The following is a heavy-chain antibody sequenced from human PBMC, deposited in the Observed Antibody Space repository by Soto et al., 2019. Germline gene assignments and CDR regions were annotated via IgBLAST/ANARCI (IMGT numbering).Heavy chain of an antibody. D-gene: IGHD6-13*01. CDR3: AGAGGGIAAAIPGMDV. J-gene: IGHJ6*02. Sequence: PSETLSLTCTVSGGSISSYYWSWIRQPPGKGLEWIGYIYYSGSTNYNPSLKSRVTISVDTSKNQFSLKLSSVTAADTAVYYCAGAGGGIAAAIPGMDVWGQGTTVTVSS. CDR1: GGSISSYY. CDR2: IYYSGST. V-gene: IGHV4-59*01.